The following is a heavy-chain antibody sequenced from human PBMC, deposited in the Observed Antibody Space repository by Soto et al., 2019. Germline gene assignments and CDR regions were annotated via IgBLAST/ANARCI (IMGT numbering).Heavy chain of an antibody. CDR3: ARRKERSGPHYFDY. J-gene: IGHJ4*02. V-gene: IGHV1-8*02. CDR1: GYTFTTYD. Sequence: ASVKVCCKASGYTFTTYDVSWVRQASGQGLEWMGWMNPSNGNTGYAQKFQGRVTMTRNTSISTVYMELSGLRPDDTAVYYCARRKERSGPHYFDYWGQGTRGTVPQ. D-gene: IGHD6-25*01. CDR2: MNPSNGNT.